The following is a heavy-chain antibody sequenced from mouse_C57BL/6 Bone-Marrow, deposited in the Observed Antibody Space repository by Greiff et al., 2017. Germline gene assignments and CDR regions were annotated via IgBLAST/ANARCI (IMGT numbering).Heavy chain of an antibody. CDR1: GFTFSSYG. Sequence: DVKLVESGGDLVKPGGSLKLSCAASGFTFSSYGMSWVRQTPDKRLEWVATISSGGSYTYYPDSVKGRFTISRDNAKNTLYLQMSSLKSEDTAMYCCASPGFAWFAYGGQGTLVTVSA. CDR3: ASPGFAWFAY. J-gene: IGHJ3*01. V-gene: IGHV5-6*02. CDR2: ISSGGSYT.